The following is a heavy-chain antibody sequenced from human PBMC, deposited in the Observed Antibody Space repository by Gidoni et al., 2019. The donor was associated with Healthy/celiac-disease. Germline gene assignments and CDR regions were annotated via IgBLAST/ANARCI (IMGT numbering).Heavy chain of an antibody. CDR1: GFTFSSYA. Sequence: EVQLVESWGGLVQPGGSLRLSCSASGFTFSSYAMHWVRQAPGKGLEYVSAISSNGGSTYYSESVKGRFTISRDNSKNTLYLKMSSLRAEDTAVYYCVKDLVGGYNVVVPAATLFDYWGQGTLVTVSS. CDR3: VKDLVGGYNVVVPAATLFDY. D-gene: IGHD2-2*01. J-gene: IGHJ4*02. V-gene: IGHV3-64D*06. CDR2: ISSNGGST.